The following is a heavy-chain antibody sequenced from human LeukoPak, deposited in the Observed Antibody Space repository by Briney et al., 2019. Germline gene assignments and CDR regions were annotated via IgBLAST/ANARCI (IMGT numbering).Heavy chain of an antibody. J-gene: IGHJ4*02. V-gene: IGHV4-59*01. CDR3: AGWGDLVPNNY. CDR2: IYYGGST. Sequence: PSETLSLTCTISGGSISSFYWSWIRQPPGKGLEWIGYIYYGGSTNYNPSLKSRVTTSVDTSKNQFSLKLTSVTAADTAVYYCAGWGDLVPNNYWGQGTLVTVSS. D-gene: IGHD6-13*01. CDR1: GGSISSFY.